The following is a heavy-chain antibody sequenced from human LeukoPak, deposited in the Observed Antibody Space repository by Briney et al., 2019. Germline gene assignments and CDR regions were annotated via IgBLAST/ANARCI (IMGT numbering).Heavy chain of an antibody. V-gene: IGHV4-34*12. Sequence: SSETLSLTCAVYGGSFSGCYWGWIRQPPEKGLEWIGNIFYSGSTYYSPSLKSRVTISLDTSKNQFSLKLSSVTAADTAVYYCARARGWLNWFDPWGQGTLVTVSS. CDR3: ARARGWLNWFDP. CDR1: GGSFSGCY. J-gene: IGHJ5*02. D-gene: IGHD6-19*01. CDR2: IFYSGST.